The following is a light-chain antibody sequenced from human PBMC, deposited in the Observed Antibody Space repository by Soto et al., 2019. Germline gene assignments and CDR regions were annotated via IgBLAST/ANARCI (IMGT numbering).Light chain of an antibody. CDR2: GAS. CDR3: QQYNRSPSLP. V-gene: IGKV3-15*01. Sequence: EIVMTQSPATLSVSPGERATLSCRASQSVSSNFAWYQQKPGQAPRLLIYGASTRATGIPARFSGSGSGTEFTLTSVCLQAEDFAVYYCQQYNRSPSLPFGGGTKVEIK. CDR1: QSVSSN. J-gene: IGKJ4*01.